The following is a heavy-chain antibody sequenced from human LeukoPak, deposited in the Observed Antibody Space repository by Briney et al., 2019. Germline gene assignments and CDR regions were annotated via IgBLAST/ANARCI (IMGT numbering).Heavy chain of an antibody. Sequence: GGSLRLSCAASGFTFSSYSMNWVRQAPGKGLEWVSYISSSSSTIYYADSVKGRFTISRENAKNSLYLQMNSLRAEDTAVYYCARDTGSTSSYGSDYWGQGTLVTVSS. V-gene: IGHV3-48*01. J-gene: IGHJ4*02. CDR3: ARDTGSTSSYGSDY. CDR1: GFTFSSYS. D-gene: IGHD2-2*01. CDR2: ISSSSSTI.